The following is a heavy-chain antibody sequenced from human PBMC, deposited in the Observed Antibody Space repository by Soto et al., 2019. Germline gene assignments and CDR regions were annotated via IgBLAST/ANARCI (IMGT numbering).Heavy chain of an antibody. Sequence: QVQLVQSGAEVKKPGSSVKVSCEASGGTFRKYAISWVRQAPGQGLEWMGGCIPVFGTVNYAQKFQGRVTFTADESTSTAYMELSSLTSDDTAVYYCASVPAGGDLRSYYSDYWGQGTLVTVSS. CDR3: ASVPAGGDLRSYYSDY. J-gene: IGHJ4*02. CDR2: CIPVFGTV. CDR1: GGTFRKYA. V-gene: IGHV1-69*12. D-gene: IGHD2-21*02.